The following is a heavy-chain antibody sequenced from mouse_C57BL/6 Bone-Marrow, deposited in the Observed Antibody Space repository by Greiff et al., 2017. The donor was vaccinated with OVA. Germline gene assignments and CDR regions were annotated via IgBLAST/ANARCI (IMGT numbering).Heavy chain of an antibody. CDR1: GYTFTSYG. V-gene: IGHV1-81*01. CDR2: IYPRSGNT. J-gene: IGHJ2*01. Sequence: VQVVESGAELARPGASVKLSCKASGYTFTSYGISWVKQRTGQGLEWIGEIYPRSGNTYYNEKFKGKATLTADKSSSTAYMELRSLTSEDSAVYFCARSGQLRLDYWGQGTTLTVSS. D-gene: IGHD3-2*02. CDR3: ARSGQLRLDY.